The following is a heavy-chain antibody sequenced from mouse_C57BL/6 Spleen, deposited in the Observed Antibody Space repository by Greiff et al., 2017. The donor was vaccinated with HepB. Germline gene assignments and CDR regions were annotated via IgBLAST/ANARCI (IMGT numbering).Heavy chain of an antibody. CDR3: AREGYYGSSLWFAY. D-gene: IGHD1-1*01. V-gene: IGHV1-55*01. CDR2: IYPGSGST. Sequence: QVQLKQSGAELVKPGASVKMSCKASGYTFTSYWITWVKQRPGQGLEWIGDIYPGSGSTNYNEKFKSKATLTVDTASSTAYMQLSSLTSEDSAVYYCAREGYYGSSLWFAYWGQGTLVTVSA. CDR1: GYTFTSYW. J-gene: IGHJ3*01.